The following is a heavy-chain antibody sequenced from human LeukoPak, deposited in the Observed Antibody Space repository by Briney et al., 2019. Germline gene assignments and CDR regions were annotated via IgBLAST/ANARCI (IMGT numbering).Heavy chain of an antibody. CDR1: GGSFRGYY. V-gene: IGHV4-34*01. CDR3: ASSAGY. CDR2: INHSGST. Sequence: PSETLSLTCAVYGGSFRGYYWSWIRQPPGKGLEWIGEINHSGSTNYNPSLKSRVTISVDTSKNQFSLKLSSVTAADTAVYYCASSAGYWGQGTLVTVSS. J-gene: IGHJ4*02.